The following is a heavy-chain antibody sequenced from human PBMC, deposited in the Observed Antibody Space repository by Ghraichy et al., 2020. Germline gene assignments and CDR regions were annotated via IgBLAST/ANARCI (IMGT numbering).Heavy chain of an antibody. V-gene: IGHV3-48*01. CDR2: ISHTGSPI. J-gene: IGHJ4*02. D-gene: IGHD5-12*01. CDR3: SKDLSGRDDS. Sequence: GESLNISCAASGFTFSSYTINWVRQAPGKGLEWVSYISHTGSPIYYAGSVKGRFTISRDNAKNTLYLQMNSLRAEDTALYYCSKDLSGRDDSWGRGTLVTVSS. CDR1: GFTFSSYT.